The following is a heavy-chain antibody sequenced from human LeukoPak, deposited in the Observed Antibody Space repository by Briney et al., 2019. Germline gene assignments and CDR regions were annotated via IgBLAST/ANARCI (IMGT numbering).Heavy chain of an antibody. CDR2: IGSDGKT. J-gene: IGHJ3*02. Sequence: GGSLRLSCEASGFTFSAYAMTWVRQAPAKGLEWVSSIGSDGKTHYSESVKGRFAISRDNSKSMLFLQLNSLRAGDTAVYYCARTLWPYDAFDIWGQGTMVTVSS. V-gene: IGHV3-23*01. CDR3: ARTLWPYDAFDI. D-gene: IGHD1-7*01. CDR1: GFTFSAYA.